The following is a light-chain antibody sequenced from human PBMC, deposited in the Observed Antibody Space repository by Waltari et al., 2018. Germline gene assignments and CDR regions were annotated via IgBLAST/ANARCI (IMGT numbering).Light chain of an antibody. CDR2: GAS. Sequence: DIQMTQSPSSLSASVGDRVAIVCRASQGISTSLAWYQQKPGKAPTLLLFGASKLESGVPTRFSAIGSGTDYTLTISSLQPEDFATYYCQQYYRFPQTFGQGTKVDLK. CDR1: QGISTS. CDR3: QQYYRFPQT. J-gene: IGKJ1*01. V-gene: IGKV1-NL1*01.